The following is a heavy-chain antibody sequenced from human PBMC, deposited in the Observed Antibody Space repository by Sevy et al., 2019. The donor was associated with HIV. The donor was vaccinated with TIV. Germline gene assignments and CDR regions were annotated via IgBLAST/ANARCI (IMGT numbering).Heavy chain of an antibody. J-gene: IGHJ6*02. V-gene: IGHV4-59*01. D-gene: IGHD3-16*01. Sequence: SETLSLTCTVSGGSIRPYYWNWIRQPPGKGLEWIGYIYYSGSTKYNPSLKSRVTISVDTSKNQFSVKLRSVTGADTAVYYCARGGGLTDYGMDVLGQGTTVTVSS. CDR1: GGSIRPYY. CDR3: ARGGGLTDYGMDV. CDR2: IYYSGST.